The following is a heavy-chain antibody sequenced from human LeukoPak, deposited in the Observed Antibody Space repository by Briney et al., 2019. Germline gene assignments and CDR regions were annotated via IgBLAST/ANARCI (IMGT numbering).Heavy chain of an antibody. CDR1: GLTFSTYA. Sequence: GGSLRLSCAASGLTFSTYAMSWVRQAPGKGLEWVSGISGSGGSTYYADSVRGRFTISRDSAKNSLYLQMNSLRAEDTALYYCAKGATIAATLGWFDPWGQGTLVTVSS. CDR2: ISGSGGST. D-gene: IGHD2-15*01. V-gene: IGHV3-23*01. CDR3: AKGATIAATLGWFDP. J-gene: IGHJ5*02.